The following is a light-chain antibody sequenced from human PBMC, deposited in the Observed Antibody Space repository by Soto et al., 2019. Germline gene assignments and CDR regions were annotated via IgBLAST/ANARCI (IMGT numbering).Light chain of an antibody. CDR2: AAS. CDR3: QQYNNWPWT. J-gene: IGKJ1*01. CDR1: QSISSY. V-gene: IGKV1-39*01. Sequence: DIQMTQSPSSLSASVGDRVTITCRASQSISSYLNWYQQKPGKAPKLLIYAASSLQSGVPSRFGGSGSGTEFTLTISSLQSEDFAVYYCQQYNNWPWTFGQGTKVDIK.